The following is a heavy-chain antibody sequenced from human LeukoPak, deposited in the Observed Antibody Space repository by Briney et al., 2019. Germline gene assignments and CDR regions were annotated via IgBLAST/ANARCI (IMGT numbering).Heavy chain of an antibody. V-gene: IGHV1-69*13. CDR2: IIPIFGTA. D-gene: IGHD4-17*01. J-gene: IGHJ4*02. CDR1: GGTFSSYA. CDR3: ARGLNDYGDYVSPG. Sequence: GASVKVSFTASGGTFSSYAISWVRQAPGQGLEWMGGIIPIFGTANYTQKFQGRVTITADESTSTAYMELSSLRSEDTAVYYCARGLNDYGDYVSPGWGQGTLVTVSS.